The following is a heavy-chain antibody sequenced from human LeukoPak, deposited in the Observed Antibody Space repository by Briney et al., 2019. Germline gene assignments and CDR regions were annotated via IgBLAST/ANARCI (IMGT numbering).Heavy chain of an antibody. CDR3: ARAGDAFDI. V-gene: IGHV3-33*08. CDR1: GFTFSSYG. CDR2: IWYDGSDK. J-gene: IGHJ3*02. Sequence: GGSLRLSCAASGFTFSSYGMHWVRQAPGKGLEWVAVIWYDGSDKYYTDSVKGRFTISRDNSKDTLYLQMNSLRAEDTATYYCARAGDAFDIWGQGTMVTVSS.